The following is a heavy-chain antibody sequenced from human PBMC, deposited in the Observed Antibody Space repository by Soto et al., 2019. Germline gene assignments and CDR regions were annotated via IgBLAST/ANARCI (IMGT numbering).Heavy chain of an antibody. V-gene: IGHV3-30*03. D-gene: IGHD3-22*01. CDR3: AFSYYYDSSGYYHYGMDV. J-gene: IGHJ6*02. CDR1: GFTFSSYG. CDR2: ISYDGSNK. Sequence: GGSLRLSCAASGFTFSSYGMHWVRQAPGKGLEWVAVISYDGSNKYYADSVRGRFTISRDNSKNTLYLQMNSLRAEDTAVYYCAFSYYYDSSGYYHYGMDVWGQGTTVTVSS.